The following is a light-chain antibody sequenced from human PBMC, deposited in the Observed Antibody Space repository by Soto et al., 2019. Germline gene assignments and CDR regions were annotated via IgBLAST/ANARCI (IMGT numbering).Light chain of an antibody. V-gene: IGLV2-14*01. CDR1: TSDVGGYNY. CDR3: SSYTSSTTLV. CDR2: DVS. Sequence: QPASVSGSPGQSITISCTGTTSDVGGYNYVSWYQQHPGKAPKLMIYDVSNRPSGVSNRFSGSKSGNTASLTISGLQAEDEADYYCSSYTSSTTLVFGGGTKLTVL. J-gene: IGLJ2*01.